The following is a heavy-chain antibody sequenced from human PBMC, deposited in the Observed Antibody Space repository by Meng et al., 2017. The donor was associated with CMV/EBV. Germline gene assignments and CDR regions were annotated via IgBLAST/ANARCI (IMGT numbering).Heavy chain of an antibody. V-gene: IGHV4-30-4*08. CDR3: ARDSAVAGVVDY. CDR2: IYYSGST. Sequence: VQLQASGPGLVKPSQTLSLTCTVSGGSISSGDYYWSWIRQPPGKGLEWIGYIYYSGSTYYNPSLKSRVTISVDTSKNQFSLKLSSVTAADTAVYYCARDSAVAGVVDYWGQGTLVTVSS. CDR1: GGSISSGDYY. D-gene: IGHD6-19*01. J-gene: IGHJ4*02.